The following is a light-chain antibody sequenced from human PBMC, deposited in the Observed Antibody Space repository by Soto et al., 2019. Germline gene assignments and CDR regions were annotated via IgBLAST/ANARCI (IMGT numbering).Light chain of an antibody. V-gene: IGKV1-5*03. CDR3: QQYSTYTPRT. Sequence: DIQMTQSPSTLSGSVGDRVTITCRASQTISSWLAWYQQKPGKAPKLLIYKASTLKSGVPSRFSGSGSGIEFTLTISSLQADDFATYYCQQYSTYTPRTFGGGTKVDI. CDR1: QTISSW. J-gene: IGKJ4*02. CDR2: KAS.